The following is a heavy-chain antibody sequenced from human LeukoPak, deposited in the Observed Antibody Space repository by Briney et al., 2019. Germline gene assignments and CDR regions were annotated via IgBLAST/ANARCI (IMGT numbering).Heavy chain of an antibody. CDR3: AREIPMVKGDPLDI. V-gene: IGHV3-48*03. CDR1: GFMFSNE. D-gene: IGHD5-18*01. CDR2: TTTSGGFK. Sequence: PGGSLRLSCATSGFMFSNEMNWARQAPGKGLEGISYTTTSGGFKSYADSVKGRFTIPSDDPKHSLYLQLNSLRAEDTGLYFCAREIPMVKGDPLDIWGRGTMVSVSS. J-gene: IGHJ3*02.